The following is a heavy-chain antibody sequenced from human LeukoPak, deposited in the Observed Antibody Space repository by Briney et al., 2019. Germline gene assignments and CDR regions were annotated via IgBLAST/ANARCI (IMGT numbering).Heavy chain of an antibody. V-gene: IGHV1-2*02. Sequence: ASVKVSCKASGYTFTSYDINWVRQATGQGLEWMGWMNPNSGGTNYAQKFQGRVTMTRDTSISTVYMELSRLRSDDTAVYFCARDSATYYGSDYYMDVWGKGTAVTISS. J-gene: IGHJ6*03. CDR2: MNPNSGGT. CDR1: GYTFTSYD. D-gene: IGHD3-10*01. CDR3: ARDSATYYGSDYYMDV.